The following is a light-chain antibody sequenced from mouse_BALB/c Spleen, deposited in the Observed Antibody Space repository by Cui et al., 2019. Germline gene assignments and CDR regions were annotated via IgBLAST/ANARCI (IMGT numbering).Light chain of an antibody. J-gene: IGKJ2*01. Sequence: QIVLTQSPAIMSASLGERVTMPCTASSSVSSSYLHWYQQKPGSSPKLLVFSTSHLAFGVPSRFRGSWFWASFPPHIRNMEAEDAATYFCHQDHRSPYTFGGGTKLEIK. CDR3: HQDHRSPYT. CDR1: SSVSSSY. CDR2: STS. V-gene: IGKV4-74*01.